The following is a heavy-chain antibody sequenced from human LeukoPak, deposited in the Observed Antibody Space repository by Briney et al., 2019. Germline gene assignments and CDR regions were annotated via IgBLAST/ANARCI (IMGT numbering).Heavy chain of an antibody. CDR2: IIPIFGTA. D-gene: IGHD3-9*01. CDR3: ARTGLDYDILTGYPYEYFQH. V-gene: IGHV1-69*06. Sequence: GASVKVSCKASGDTFSSYAISWVRQAPGQGLECMGGIIPIFGTANYAQKFQGRVTITADKSTSTDYMELSSLRSEDTDVYYCARTGLDYDILTGYPYEYFQHWGQGTLATVSS. CDR1: GDTFSSYA. J-gene: IGHJ1*01.